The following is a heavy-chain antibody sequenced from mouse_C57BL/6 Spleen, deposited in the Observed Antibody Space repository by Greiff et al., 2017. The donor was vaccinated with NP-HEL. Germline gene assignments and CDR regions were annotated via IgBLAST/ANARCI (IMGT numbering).Heavy chain of an antibody. V-gene: IGHV1-54*01. CDR1: GYAFTNYL. CDR2: INPGSGGT. D-gene: IGHD2-12*01. J-gene: IGHJ4*01. CDR3: ASIYYSYDDAMDY. Sequence: QVQLKQSGAELVRPGTSVKVSCKASGYAFTNYLIEWVKQRPGQGLEWIGVINPGSGGTNYNEKFKGKATLTADKSSSTAYMQLSSLTSEDSAVYFCASIYYSYDDAMDYWGQGTSVTVSS.